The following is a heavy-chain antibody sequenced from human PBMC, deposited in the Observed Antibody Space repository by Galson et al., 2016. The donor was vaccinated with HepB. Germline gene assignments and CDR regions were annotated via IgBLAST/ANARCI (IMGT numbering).Heavy chain of an antibody. CDR1: GFTFSGSA. J-gene: IGHJ4*02. CDR2: IRSATNKYAT. CDR3: TRPGYYYDSGRYYPQADV. Sequence: CAASGFTFSGSAIHWVRQVSGKGLEWVGRIRSATNKYATAYAASTKGRFTISRDDSKNTTYLQMTNLKTEDTAVYYCTRPGYYYDSGRYYPQADVWGQGTQVSVSS. V-gene: IGHV3-73*01. D-gene: IGHD3-10*01.